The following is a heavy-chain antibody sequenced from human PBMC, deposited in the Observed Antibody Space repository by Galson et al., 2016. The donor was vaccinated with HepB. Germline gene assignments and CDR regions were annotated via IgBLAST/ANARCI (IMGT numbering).Heavy chain of an antibody. D-gene: IGHD6-13*01. Sequence: SLRLSCAASGFTFSDYSMTWIRQAPGKGLQWVSDISSSSSLTHYADSVKGRFTISRDNAKNSLYLQMNGLGVEDTAVYYCARDAVAMIAAGGNDYWGQGTLVTVSS. V-gene: IGHV3-11*05. CDR2: ISSSSSLT. CDR1: GFTFSDYS. J-gene: IGHJ4*02. CDR3: ARDAVAMIAAGGNDY.